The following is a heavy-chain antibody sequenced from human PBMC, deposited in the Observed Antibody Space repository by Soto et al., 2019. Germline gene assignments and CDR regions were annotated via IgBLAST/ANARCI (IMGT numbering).Heavy chain of an antibody. CDR2: TYYRSKWSN. J-gene: IGHJ4*02. CDR3: ARALADYSRFDS. CDR1: GDSVSSNSAA. Sequence: SQTLSLTCAISGDSVSSNSAAWHWIRQSPSRGLEWLGRTYYRSKWSNNYAVSVESRITINPDTSKNQFSLHLDSVTPEDTAVYYCARALADYSRFDSWGQGILVTVSS. V-gene: IGHV6-1*01. D-gene: IGHD2-21*01.